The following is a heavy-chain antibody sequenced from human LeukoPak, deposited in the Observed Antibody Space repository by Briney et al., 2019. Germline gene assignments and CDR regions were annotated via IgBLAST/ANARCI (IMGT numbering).Heavy chain of an antibody. D-gene: IGHD2-2*01. CDR1: GGTFSSYA. Sequence: SVKVSCKASGGTFSSYAISWVRQAPGQGLEWMGGIIPIFGTANYAQKFQGRVTITADESTSTAYMELSSLRSEDTAVYYCARAPSLRDCSSTSCYYYYYMDVWGKGTTVTVSS. CDR3: ARAPSLRDCSSTSCYYYYYMDV. V-gene: IGHV1-69*13. CDR2: IIPIFGTA. J-gene: IGHJ6*03.